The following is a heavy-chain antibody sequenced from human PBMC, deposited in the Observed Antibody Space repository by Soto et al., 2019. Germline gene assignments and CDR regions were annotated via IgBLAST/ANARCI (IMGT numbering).Heavy chain of an antibody. V-gene: IGHV3-7*01. CDR2: IKEDGSEK. D-gene: IGHD3-22*01. CDR3: ARTRDSGGYSLFDF. J-gene: IGHJ4*02. Sequence: EVQLVESGGDLVQPGGSLRLSCAASGVTFRSFWMSWVRQAPGKGLEWVANIKEDGSEKHDVDAVKGRFTLSRDNANNSLYLQMNGLRVEDTAVYYCARTRDSGGYSLFDFWGQGALVTVSS. CDR1: GVTFRSFW.